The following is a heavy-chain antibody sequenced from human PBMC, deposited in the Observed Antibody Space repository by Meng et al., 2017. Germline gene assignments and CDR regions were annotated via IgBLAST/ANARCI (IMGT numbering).Heavy chain of an antibody. CDR2: IKQDGSEK. D-gene: IGHD6-13*01. CDR3: ARDPSLPGIAAAGTLFGYYYGMDV. CDR1: GFTFSSYW. V-gene: IGHV3-7*01. J-gene: IGHJ6*02. Sequence: GESLKISCAASGFTFSSYWISWVRQAPGKGLEWVANIKQDGSEKYYVDSVKGRFTISRDNAKNSLYLQMNSLRAEDTAVYYCARDPSLPGIAAAGTLFGYYYGMDVWGQGTTVTVSS.